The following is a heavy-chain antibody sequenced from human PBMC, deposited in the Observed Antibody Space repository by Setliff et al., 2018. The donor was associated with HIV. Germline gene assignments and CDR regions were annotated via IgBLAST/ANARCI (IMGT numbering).Heavy chain of an antibody. CDR3: ARKLLTRPKDYGMDV. D-gene: IGHD2-15*01. J-gene: IGHJ6*02. Sequence: GGSLRLSCAASGFTFSSYSMNWVRQAPGKGLEWVSSISSSSSYIYYANSVKGRFTISRDNAKNALYLQMNIRRAEDTAVYYCARKLLTRPKDYGMDVWGQGTTVTGSS. V-gene: IGHV3-21*01. CDR2: ISSSSSYI. CDR1: GFTFSSYS.